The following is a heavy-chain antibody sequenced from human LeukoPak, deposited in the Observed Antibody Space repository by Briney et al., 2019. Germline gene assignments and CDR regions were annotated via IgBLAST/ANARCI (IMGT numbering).Heavy chain of an antibody. D-gene: IGHD3-10*01. CDR2: TYYRSKWYF. J-gene: IGHJ6*02. V-gene: IGHV6-1*01. CDR3: ARGFYYTGMDV. Sequence: SQTLSLTCAIFGDSISSGSATWNWVRQSPSRGLEWLGRTYYRSKWYFHYAVSLKSRISINPETSKDQFSLQLESVTSEDTAVYYCARGFYYTGMDVWGQGTTVTVSS. CDR1: GDSISSGSAT.